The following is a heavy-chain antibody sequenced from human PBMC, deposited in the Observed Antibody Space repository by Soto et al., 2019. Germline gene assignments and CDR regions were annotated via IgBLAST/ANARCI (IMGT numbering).Heavy chain of an antibody. D-gene: IGHD2-15*01. CDR1: GFTFSSYA. CDR3: ARERGEYCSGGSCYHDAFDI. V-gene: IGHV3-64*01. CDR2: ISSNGGST. Sequence: GGSLRLSCAASGFTFSSYAMHWVRQAPGKGLEYVSAISSNGGSTYYANSVKGRFTISRDNSKSTLYLQMGSLRAEDMAVYYCARERGEYCSGGSCYHDAFDIWGQGTMVTVSS. J-gene: IGHJ3*02.